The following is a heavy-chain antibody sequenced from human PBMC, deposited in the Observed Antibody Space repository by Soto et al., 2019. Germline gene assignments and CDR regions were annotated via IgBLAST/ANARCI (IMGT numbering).Heavy chain of an antibody. CDR3: ARELGYCSSTSCYPDY. V-gene: IGHV3-33*01. J-gene: IGHJ4*02. CDR1: GFTFSSYG. CDR2: IWYDGSNK. Sequence: GGSLRLSCAASGFTFSSYGMHWVRQAPGKGLEWVAVIWYDGSNKYYADSVKGRFTISRDNSKNTLYLQMNSLRAEDTAVYYCARELGYCSSTSCYPDYWGQGTLVTVSS. D-gene: IGHD2-2*01.